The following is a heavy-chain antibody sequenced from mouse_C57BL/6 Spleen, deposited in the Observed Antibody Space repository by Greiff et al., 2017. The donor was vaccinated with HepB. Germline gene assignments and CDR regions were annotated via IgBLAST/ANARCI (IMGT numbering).Heavy chain of an antibody. CDR3: ARGSTMITRCCAY. J-gene: IGHJ3*01. D-gene: IGHD2-4*01. V-gene: IGHV5-17*01. CDR1: GFTFSDYG. CDR2: ISSGSSTI. Sequence: EVQRVESGGGLVKPGGSLKLSCAASGFTFSDYGMHWVRQAPEKGLEWVAYISSGSSTIYYADKVKGRITITRDNAKNTLFLQMSSLRSEDSAMYYCARGSTMITRCCAYWGQGTLVTVSA.